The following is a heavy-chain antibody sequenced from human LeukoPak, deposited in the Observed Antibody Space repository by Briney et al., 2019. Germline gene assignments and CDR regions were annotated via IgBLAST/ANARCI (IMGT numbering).Heavy chain of an antibody. CDR2: IYTDDSDT. Sequence: GESLKISCKGSGXSFISYWIGWVRQMPGKGLEWMGIIYTDDSDTRYSPSFQGQVTISADKSTSTTYLQWSSLKASDTAMYYCARGTGCSGGNCDPDAFDIWGQGTRVTVSS. D-gene: IGHD2-15*01. V-gene: IGHV5-51*01. CDR3: ARGTGCSGGNCDPDAFDI. CDR1: GXSFISYW. J-gene: IGHJ3*02.